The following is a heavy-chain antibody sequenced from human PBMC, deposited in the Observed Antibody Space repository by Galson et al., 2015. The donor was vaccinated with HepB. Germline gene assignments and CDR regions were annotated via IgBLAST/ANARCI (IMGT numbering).Heavy chain of an antibody. CDR1: GYTFISYG. CDR2: ISVFNGNT. V-gene: IGHV1-18*01. CDR3: ARVGRDGGFVRGGVRRYNWFDS. Sequence: SVKVSCKASGYTFISYGIRWVRQARGQGLEWMGWISVFNGNTNYAQNFQGRVIMTRDTSTTTAYVELRSLRYDDTAMYYCARVGRDGGFVRGGVRRYNWFDSWGQGTLVTVSS. D-gene: IGHD2-8*02. J-gene: IGHJ5*01.